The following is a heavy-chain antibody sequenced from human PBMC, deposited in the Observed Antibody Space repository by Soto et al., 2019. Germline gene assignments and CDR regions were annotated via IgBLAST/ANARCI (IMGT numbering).Heavy chain of an antibody. V-gene: IGHV4-34*01. D-gene: IGHD3-3*01. CDR3: ARGLVYRYFGY. CDR2: INHSGST. J-gene: IGHJ4*02. CDR1: GGSFCGYY. Sequence: PSENLSLTCAVYGGSFCGYYWSWIRQPPGKGLEWIGEINHSGSTNYNPSLKSRVTISVDTSKNQFSLKLSSVTAEDTAVYYCARGLVYRYFGYWGQGTLVTVPS.